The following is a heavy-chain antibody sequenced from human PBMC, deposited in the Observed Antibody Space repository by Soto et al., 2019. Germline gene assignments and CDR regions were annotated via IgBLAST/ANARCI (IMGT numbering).Heavy chain of an antibody. CDR1: GFTFSAHW. CDR3: ARETAIYEVYSNGGTCYEDY. V-gene: IGHV3-7*01. J-gene: IGHJ4*02. CDR2: IKADGSER. D-gene: IGHD2-15*01. Sequence: EVQLVESGGGLVQPGGSLRLSCAASGFTFSAHWMTWVRQAPGKGLEGLGNIKADGSERNYVDSVKGRIIISRDNAKNSLYLQMNSLRVEHTAMYFCARETAIYEVYSNGGTCYEDYWGQGTLVTVSS.